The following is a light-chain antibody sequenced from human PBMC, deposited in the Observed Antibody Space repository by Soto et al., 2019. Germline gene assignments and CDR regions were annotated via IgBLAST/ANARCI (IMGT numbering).Light chain of an antibody. CDR3: QQRSNWPRT. CDR1: QSVSSSY. V-gene: IGKV3D-20*02. CDR2: GAS. Sequence: EIVLTQSPGTQSLSPGERATLSCRASQSVSSSYLAWYQQKPGQAPRLLIYGASSRATGIPDRFSGSGSGTDFTLTISSLEPEDFAVYYCQQRSNWPRTFGQGTKVDIK. J-gene: IGKJ1*01.